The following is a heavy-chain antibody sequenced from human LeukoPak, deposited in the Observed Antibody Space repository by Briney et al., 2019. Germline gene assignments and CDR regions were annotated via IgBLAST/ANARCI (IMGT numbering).Heavy chain of an antibody. CDR3: TRELSGSQDS. CDR1: GGSISSSSYY. J-gene: IGHJ4*02. V-gene: IGHV4-39*07. Sequence: SETLSLTCTVSGGSISSSSYYWGWIRQPPGRGLVWIGSFYYSGSTYYNPSLKSRVTMSVDTSKNQFSLNLTSVTAADTAVYYCTRELSGSQDSWGQGTLVTVSS. D-gene: IGHD3-22*01. CDR2: FYYSGST.